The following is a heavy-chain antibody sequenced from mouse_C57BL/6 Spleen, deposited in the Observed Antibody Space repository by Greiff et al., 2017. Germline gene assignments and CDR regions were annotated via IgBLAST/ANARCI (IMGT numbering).Heavy chain of an antibody. V-gene: IGHV1-74*01. CDR3: AIADFAPVVAWD. CDR1: GYTFTSYG. J-gene: IGHJ3*01. D-gene: IGHD1-1*01. Sequence: VQLQQPGAELVKPGASVKVSCKASGYTFTSYGMHWVKQRPGQGLEWIGRIHPSDSDTNYNQKFKGKATLTVDKSSSTAYFQRSSLTSEDSAVYYCAIADFAPVVAWDWGQGALVTVSA. CDR2: IHPSDSDT.